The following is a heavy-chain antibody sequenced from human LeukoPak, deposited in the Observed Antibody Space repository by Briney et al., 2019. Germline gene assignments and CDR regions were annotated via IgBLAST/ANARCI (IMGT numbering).Heavy chain of an antibody. J-gene: IGHJ5*02. V-gene: IGHV1-8*01. CDR2: MNPNSGNT. Sequence: ASVKVSCKASGYTFTSYDINWVRQATGQGLEWMGWMNPNSGNTGYAQKLQGRVTMTTDTSTSTAYMELRSLRSDDTAVYYCARGDSSSWYNPINWFDPWGQGTLVTVSS. CDR1: GYTFTSYD. D-gene: IGHD6-13*01. CDR3: ARGDSSSWYNPINWFDP.